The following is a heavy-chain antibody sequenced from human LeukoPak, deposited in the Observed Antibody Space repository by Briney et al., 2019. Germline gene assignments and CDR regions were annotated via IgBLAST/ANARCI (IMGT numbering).Heavy chain of an antibody. J-gene: IGHJ4*02. CDR2: ISGGGRTT. D-gene: IGHD2-2*01. CDR3: AKNVVFTRYFDS. CDR1: GFTFTNHA. V-gene: IGHV3-23*01. Sequence: GGSLSLSCAASGFTFTNHAMSWVRQAPGKGLQWIAVISGGGRTTEYADSVKDRFTVSRDNSMNTLSLHMDSLRVEDTAIYYCAKNVVFTRYFDSWGQGTLVTVSS.